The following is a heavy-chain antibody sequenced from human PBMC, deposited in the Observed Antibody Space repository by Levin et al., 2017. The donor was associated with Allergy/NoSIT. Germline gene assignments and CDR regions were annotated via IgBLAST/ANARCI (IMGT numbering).Heavy chain of an antibody. D-gene: IGHD6-19*01. CDR3: AKDFRRYSPGWYGDFDH. CDR2: ISYDGSET. V-gene: IGHV3-30*18. J-gene: IGHJ4*02. CDR1: GFTFSSYG. Sequence: GGSLRLSCAASGFTFSSYGIHWVRQAPGKGLEWVTLISYDGSETFYADSVKGRFTISRDNSKNTLYLQMNSLRPEDTAMYYCAKDFRRYSPGWYGDFDHWGQGTLVTVSS.